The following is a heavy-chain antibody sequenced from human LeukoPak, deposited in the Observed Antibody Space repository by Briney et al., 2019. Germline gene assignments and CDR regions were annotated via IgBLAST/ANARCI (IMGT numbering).Heavy chain of an antibody. J-gene: IGHJ6*03. Sequence: SETLSLTCTVSGGSISSYYWSWIRQPPGKGLEWMGFIYSSGSTNYNPSLKSRVTMSVDTSKNQFSLKVSSVTAADTAVYYCARVFDSGSQAYFYYMDVWGKGTTVTIFS. V-gene: IGHV4-59*01. CDR2: IYSSGST. CDR1: GGSISSYY. D-gene: IGHD3-10*01. CDR3: ARVFDSGSQAYFYYMDV.